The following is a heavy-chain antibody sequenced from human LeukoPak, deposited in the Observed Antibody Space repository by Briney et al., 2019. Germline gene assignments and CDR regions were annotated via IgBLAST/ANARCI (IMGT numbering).Heavy chain of an antibody. D-gene: IGHD3-22*01. CDR2: IYTSGST. CDR1: GGSISSGSYY. J-gene: IGHJ3*02. V-gene: IGHV4-61*02. CDR3: ARGTGISYYDSSGYYQDDAFDI. Sequence: PSQTLSLTCTVSGGSISSGSYYWSWIRQPAGKGLEWIGRIYTSGSTNYNPSLKSRVTISVDTSKNQFSRKLSSVTAADTAVYYCARGTGISYYDSSGYYQDDAFDIWGQGTMVTVSS.